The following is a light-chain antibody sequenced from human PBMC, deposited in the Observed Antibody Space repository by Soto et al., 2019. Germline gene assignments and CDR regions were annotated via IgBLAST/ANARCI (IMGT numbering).Light chain of an antibody. Sequence: QSALTQPASVSGSPGQSITISCTGSNDDIGDYNYVSWYQQHPGKAPKLMIYEVSNRPSGVSNRFSGSKSGNTASLTISGLQAEDEAVYYCCSYAGNKTVVFGGGTQLTVL. V-gene: IGLV2-14*01. CDR1: NDDIGDYNY. CDR2: EVS. J-gene: IGLJ3*02. CDR3: CSYAGNKTVV.